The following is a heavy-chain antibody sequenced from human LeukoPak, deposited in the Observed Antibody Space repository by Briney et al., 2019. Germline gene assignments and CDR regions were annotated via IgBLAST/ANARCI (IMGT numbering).Heavy chain of an antibody. D-gene: IGHD3-10*01. V-gene: IGHV3-30*18. J-gene: IGHJ4*02. CDR1: GFTFSSYG. Sequence: PGGSLRLSCAASGFTFSSYGMHWVRQAPGKGLEWVAVISYDGGNKYYADSVKGRFTISRDNSKNTLYLQMNSLRAEDTAVYYCAKDPRAYGSGSYYSPYYDWGQGTLVTVSS. CDR2: ISYDGGNK. CDR3: AKDPRAYGSGSYYSPYYD.